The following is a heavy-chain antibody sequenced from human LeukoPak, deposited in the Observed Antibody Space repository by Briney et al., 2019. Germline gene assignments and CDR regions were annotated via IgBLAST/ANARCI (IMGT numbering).Heavy chain of an antibody. Sequence: PGGSLRLSCAASGFTLSSYSMNWVHQAPGKGLEWVSYISSSSSTIYYTDSVKGRFTISRDNAKNSLYLQRNSQRAEDTAVYYCARDGIYMDVWGKGTTVTVSS. CDR1: GFTLSSYS. CDR2: ISSSSSTI. J-gene: IGHJ6*03. CDR3: ARDGIYMDV. D-gene: IGHD1-26*01. V-gene: IGHV3-48*01.